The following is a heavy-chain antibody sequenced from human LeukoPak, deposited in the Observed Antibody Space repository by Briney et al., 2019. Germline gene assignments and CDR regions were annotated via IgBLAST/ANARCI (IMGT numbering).Heavy chain of an antibody. Sequence: ASVKVSCKASGYTFATSSITWVRQAPGQGLEWMGWINPNSGGTNYAQKFQGRVTMTRDTSISTAYMELSRLRSDDTAVYYCAREWCSGGSCYSPFYGMDVWGLGTTVTVSS. CDR1: GYTFATSS. D-gene: IGHD2-15*01. J-gene: IGHJ6*02. CDR3: AREWCSGGSCYSPFYGMDV. V-gene: IGHV1-2*02. CDR2: INPNSGGT.